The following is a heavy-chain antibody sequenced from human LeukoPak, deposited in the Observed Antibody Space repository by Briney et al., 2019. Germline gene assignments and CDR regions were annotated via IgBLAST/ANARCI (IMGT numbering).Heavy chain of an antibody. Sequence: PGGSLRLSCAASGFSFSTYSMNWVRQAPGKGLEWVSYITSSSTIYYADSVKGRFTISRDNAKNSLYLQMNSLRAEDTAVYYCARGDYVWPPDYWGQGTLVTVSS. J-gene: IGHJ4*02. CDR3: ARGDYVWPPDY. CDR1: GFSFSTYS. V-gene: IGHV3-48*04. D-gene: IGHD3-16*01. CDR2: ITSSSTI.